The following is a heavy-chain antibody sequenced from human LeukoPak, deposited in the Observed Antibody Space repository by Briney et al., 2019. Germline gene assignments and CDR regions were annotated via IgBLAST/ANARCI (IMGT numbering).Heavy chain of an antibody. CDR2: ISGSGGST. Sequence: PGGTLRLSCAASGFTCSSYAMRWVRPAPGKGLEWVSAISGSGGSTYYADSVKGRFTISRDNSKNTLYLQMNSLRAEDTAVYYCFSGMATSFYFDYWGQGTLVTVSS. CDR3: FSGMATSFYFDY. CDR1: GFTCSSYA. D-gene: IGHD5-24*01. V-gene: IGHV3-23*01. J-gene: IGHJ4*02.